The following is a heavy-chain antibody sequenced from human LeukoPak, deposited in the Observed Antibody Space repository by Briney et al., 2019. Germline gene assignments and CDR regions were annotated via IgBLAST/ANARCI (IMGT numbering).Heavy chain of an antibody. J-gene: IGHJ4*02. CDR3: ASILRSSSGYYFDY. CDR1: GFTFRSYA. CDR2: IYSGDTT. D-gene: IGHD3-10*01. Sequence: PGGSLRLSCAASGFTFRSYAMSWVRQAPGKGLEWVSVIYSGDTTFYADSVRGKFTISRDNSKNTLYLQMNSLRAEDTAVYYCASILRSSSGYYFDYWGQGTLVTVSS. V-gene: IGHV3-66*01.